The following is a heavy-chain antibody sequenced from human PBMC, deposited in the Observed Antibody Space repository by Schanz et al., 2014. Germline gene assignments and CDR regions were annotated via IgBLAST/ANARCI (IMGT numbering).Heavy chain of an antibody. CDR2: IWYDENNK. V-gene: IGHV3-33*01. Sequence: QVQLVESGGGVVQLGRSLRLSCAASGFTFSSYGMHWVRQAPGKGLEWVAVIWYDENNKYYADSVKGRFTISRDNSKNTLYLKMNSLRAEDTAVYYCARANCRRKVNFDYWGRGTLVTVSS. CDR3: ARANCRRKVNFDY. D-gene: IGHD2-21*01. J-gene: IGHJ4*02. CDR1: GFTFSSYG.